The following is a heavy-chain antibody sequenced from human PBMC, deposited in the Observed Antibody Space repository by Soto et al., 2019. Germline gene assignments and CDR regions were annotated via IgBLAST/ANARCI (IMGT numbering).Heavy chain of an antibody. J-gene: IGHJ4*02. Sequence: QVQLEASGPGLVKPSQTLSLTCSVSGGSIRSGGYFWTWIRQHPGKGLEYIGHIYSSGSTYYIPSLRRRLTMSLDTSKNQFSLHLTSVTAADTALYCCAMLNSGLYQSFDSWGQGALVTVSS. CDR2: IYSSGST. CDR1: GGSIRSGGYF. CDR3: AMLNSGLYQSFDS. V-gene: IGHV4-31*03. D-gene: IGHD2-8*01.